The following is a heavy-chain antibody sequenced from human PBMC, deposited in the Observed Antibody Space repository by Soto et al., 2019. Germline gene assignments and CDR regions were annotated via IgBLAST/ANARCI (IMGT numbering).Heavy chain of an antibody. J-gene: IGHJ5*02. CDR1: GYTFTSYG. V-gene: IGHV1-18*01. CDR2: ISAYNGNT. D-gene: IGHD2-2*01. CDR3: ARYCSSTSCYATWFDP. Sequence: QVQLVQSGAEVKKPGASVKVSCKASGYTFTSYGISWVRQAPGQGLEWMGWISAYNGNTNYEQKLQGRVTMTTDTSTSTAYMELRSLRSDDTAVYYCARYCSSTSCYATWFDPWGQGTLVTVSS.